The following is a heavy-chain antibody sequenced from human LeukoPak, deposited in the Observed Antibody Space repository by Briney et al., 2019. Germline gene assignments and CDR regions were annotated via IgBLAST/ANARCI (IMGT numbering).Heavy chain of an antibody. D-gene: IGHD3-22*01. CDR2: ISAYNGNT. J-gene: IGHJ6*03. V-gene: IGHV1-18*01. CDR1: GYTFTSYG. CDR3: ARDLVVVDDYYYYYYMDV. Sequence: ALVKVSCKASGYTFTSYGISWVRQAPGQGLEWMGWISAYNGNTNYAQKLQGRVTMTTDTSTSTAYMELRSLRSDDTAVYYCARDLVVVDDYYYYYYMDVWGKGTTVTVSS.